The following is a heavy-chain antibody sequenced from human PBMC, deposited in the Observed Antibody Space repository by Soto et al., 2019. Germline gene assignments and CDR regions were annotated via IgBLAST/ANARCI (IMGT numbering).Heavy chain of an antibody. CDR1: RFIFSSYG. J-gene: IGHJ6*02. Sequence: PGGSLRLSCAASRFIFSSYGMRWVRQAPGKGLEWVAVIWYDGSNKYYADSVRGRFTISRDNSKNTLYLQMNSLRAEDTAVYYCARDLNYYGSGSYYYYYYGMDVWGQGTTVTVSS. CDR3: ARDLNYYGSGSYYYYYYGMDV. CDR2: IWYDGSNK. D-gene: IGHD3-10*01. V-gene: IGHV3-33*01.